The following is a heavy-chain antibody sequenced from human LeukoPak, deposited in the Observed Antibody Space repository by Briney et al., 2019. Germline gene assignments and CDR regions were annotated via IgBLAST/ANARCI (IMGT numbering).Heavy chain of an antibody. V-gene: IGHV1-8*03. J-gene: IGHJ4*02. Sequence: ASVKVSCKASGYTFTGYYMHWVRQAPGQGLEWMGWINPNSGNTGYAQKFQGRVTITRNTSISTAYMELSSLRSEDTAVYYCARGGGNSLGLVNWGQGTLVTVSS. D-gene: IGHD4-23*01. CDR1: GYTFTGYY. CDR2: INPNSGNT. CDR3: ARGGGNSLGLVN.